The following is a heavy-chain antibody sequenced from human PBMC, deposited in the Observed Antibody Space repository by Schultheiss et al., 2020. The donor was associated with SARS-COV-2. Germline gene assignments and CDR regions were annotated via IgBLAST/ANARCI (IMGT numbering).Heavy chain of an antibody. V-gene: IGHV4-34*01. D-gene: IGHD6-19*01. CDR1: GGSFSGHY. J-gene: IGHJ4*02. CDR2: INHSGST. Sequence: SQTLSLTCAVYGGSFSGHYWSWIRQPPGKGLEWIGEINHSGSTNYNPSLKSRVTISVDTSKNQFSLKLSSVTAADTAVYYCARRRQWLAPFDYWGQGTLVTVSS. CDR3: ARRRQWLAPFDY.